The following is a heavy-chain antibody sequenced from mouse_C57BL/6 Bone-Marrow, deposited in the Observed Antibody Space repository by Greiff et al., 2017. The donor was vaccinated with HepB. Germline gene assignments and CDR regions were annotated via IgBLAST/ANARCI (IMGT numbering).Heavy chain of an antibody. D-gene: IGHD1-1*01. Sequence: EVKLVESGPELVKPGASVKIPCKASGYTFTDYNMDWVKQSHGKSLEWIGDINPNNGGTIYNQKFKGKATLTVDKSSSTAYMELRSLTSEDTAVYYCAREGDYDSPWFAYWGQGTLVTVSA. CDR3: AREGDYDSPWFAY. V-gene: IGHV1-18*01. J-gene: IGHJ3*01. CDR2: INPNNGGT. CDR1: GYTFTDYN.